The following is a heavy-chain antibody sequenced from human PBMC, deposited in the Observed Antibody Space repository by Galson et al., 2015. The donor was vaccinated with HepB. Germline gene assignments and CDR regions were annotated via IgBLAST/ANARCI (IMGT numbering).Heavy chain of an antibody. V-gene: IGHV1-18*04. J-gene: IGHJ5*02. CDR3: ARDWVFCSSPSCSPHWLDP. D-gene: IGHD2-2*01. Sequence: SVKVSCKASGYTFTNYGINWVRQAPGQGPEWMGWISSYNGKTNYAQRLQGRVTMTTDTSTSTAYMELTSLRSDDTAVYYCARDWVFCSSPSCSPHWLDPWGQGTLVTASS. CDR1: GYTFTNYG. CDR2: ISSYNGKT.